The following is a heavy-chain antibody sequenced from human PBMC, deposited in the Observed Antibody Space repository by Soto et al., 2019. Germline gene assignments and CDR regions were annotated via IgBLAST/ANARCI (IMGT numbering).Heavy chain of an antibody. V-gene: IGHV3-23*02. D-gene: IGHD3-16*01. J-gene: IGHJ4*02. CDR3: AKGRCAGGNSAFYFCF. CDR1: RFNISTDP. Sequence: GGSLRLSCPASRFNISTDPMSWVRQAPRKELERVSRISATAGGTYYGDSVQGRFTISRDNSHNTLYLSLHSLTAEDTAVYYCAKGRCAGGNSAFYFCFRGQGAQVTVAS. CDR2: ISATAGGT.